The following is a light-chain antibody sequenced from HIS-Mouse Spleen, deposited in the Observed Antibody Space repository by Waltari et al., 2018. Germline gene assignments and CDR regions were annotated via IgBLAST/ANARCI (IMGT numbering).Light chain of an antibody. Sequence: QSVLTQPPSASGTPGQRVTISCSGSSSNLGSNAVNLYQPLPGTAPNLLNYSNNQRPSGFPDRFSGSKSGTSASLAISGLQSEDEADYYCAAWDDSLNGYVFGTGTKVTVL. CDR2: SNN. V-gene: IGLV1-44*01. CDR3: AAWDDSLNGYV. J-gene: IGLJ1*01. CDR1: SSNLGSNA.